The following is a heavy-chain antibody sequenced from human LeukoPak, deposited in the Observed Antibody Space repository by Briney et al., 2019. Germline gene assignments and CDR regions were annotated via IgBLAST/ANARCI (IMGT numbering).Heavy chain of an antibody. CDR3: ARDRSISGVVTIDF. D-gene: IGHD3-3*01. CDR1: GFTFSKSW. V-gene: IGHV3-7*01. CDR2: IKPDGSET. Sequence: PGGSLRLSCAASGFTFSKSWMTWVRQAPGKGLEWVANIKPDGSETYYVDSVMGRFTISRGNAKNSVYLQMNSLRAEDTAVYYCARDRSISGVVTIDFWGQGTLATVSS. J-gene: IGHJ4*02.